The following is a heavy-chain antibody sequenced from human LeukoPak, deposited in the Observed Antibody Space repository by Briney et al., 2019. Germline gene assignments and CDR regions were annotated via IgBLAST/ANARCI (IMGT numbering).Heavy chain of an antibody. CDR2: VIPTLGIA. CDR1: GGTFSSYA. J-gene: IGHJ4*02. V-gene: IGHV1-69*04. Sequence: PVKVSCKASGGTFSSYAISWVRQAPGQGLEWVGRVIPTLGIANYAQSFQGRVTITADKSTGTAYMELSSLRSEDTAVYYCAREYGGGNSYGYYYWGQGTLVSVSS. D-gene: IGHD5-18*01. CDR3: AREYGGGNSYGYYY.